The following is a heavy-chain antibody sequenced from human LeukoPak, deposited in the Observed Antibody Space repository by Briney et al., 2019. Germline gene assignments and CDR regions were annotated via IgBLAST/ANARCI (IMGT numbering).Heavy chain of an antibody. D-gene: IGHD3-22*01. CDR1: GFTFSSYA. CDR3: AKDLFRERITMIVVVKPYAFDI. CDR2: ISGSGGST. J-gene: IGHJ3*02. Sequence: HAGGSLRLSCAASGFTFSSYAMSWVRQAPGKGLEGVSAISGSGGSTYYADSVKGRFTISRDNSKNTLYLQMNSLRAEDTAVYYCAKDLFRERITMIVVVKPYAFDIWGQGTMVTVSS. V-gene: IGHV3-23*01.